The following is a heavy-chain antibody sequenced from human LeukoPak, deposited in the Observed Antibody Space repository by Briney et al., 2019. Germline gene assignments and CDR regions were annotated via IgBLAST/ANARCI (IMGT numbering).Heavy chain of an antibody. Sequence: PGGSLRLSCTASGFTFGSYAMSWVRQAPGKGLEWVSSISGGSEDTYYADSVKSRFTISRDNSKSTLNLQLNSLRAEDTAVYYCARTIAQYSNSWLYFYYGLDVWGQGTTVTVSS. CDR1: GFTFGSYA. CDR2: ISGGSEDT. V-gene: IGHV3-23*01. CDR3: ARTIAQYSNSWLYFYYGLDV. D-gene: IGHD6-13*01. J-gene: IGHJ6*02.